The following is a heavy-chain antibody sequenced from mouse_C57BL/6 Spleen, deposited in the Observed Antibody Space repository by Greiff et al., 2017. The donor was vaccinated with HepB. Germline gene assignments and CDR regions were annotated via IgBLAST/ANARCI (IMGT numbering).Heavy chain of an antibody. Sequence: VQLQQSGPELVKPGASVKISCKASGYAFSSSWMNWVKQRPGKGLEWIGRIYPGDGVTNYNGKFKGKATLTADKSSSTAYMQLSSLTSEDSAVYFCARSDYYSNFGYAMDYWGQGTSVTVSS. CDR3: ARSDYYSNFGYAMDY. CDR1: GYAFSSSW. D-gene: IGHD2-5*01. J-gene: IGHJ4*01. CDR2: IYPGDGVT. V-gene: IGHV1-82*01.